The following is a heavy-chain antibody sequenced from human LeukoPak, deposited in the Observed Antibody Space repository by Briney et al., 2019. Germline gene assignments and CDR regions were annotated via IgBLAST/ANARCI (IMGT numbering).Heavy chain of an antibody. CDR2: IFYTGNT. Sequence: SETLSLTCTVSGDSIRKGGYYWSWIRQHPEKGLEWIGYIFYTGNTHYNPSLQSRVSLSIDTSANHFSLKVNSVTAADTAVYYCARVVPGSFDVWGQGSLVTVSS. CDR1: GDSIRKGGYY. J-gene: IGHJ4*02. V-gene: IGHV4-31*03. CDR3: ARVVPGSFDV. D-gene: IGHD7-27*01.